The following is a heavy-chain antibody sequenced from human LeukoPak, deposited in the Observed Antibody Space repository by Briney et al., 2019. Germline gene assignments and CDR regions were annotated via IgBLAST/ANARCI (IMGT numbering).Heavy chain of an antibody. CDR2: IRTKAYGGTA. J-gene: IGHJ4*02. CDR3: TREDGYNRRFDY. V-gene: IGHV3-49*04. CDR1: GFTFGNDA. Sequence: GGSLRLSCTGSGFTFGNDAMSWVRQAPGKGLEWVGFIRTKAYGGTAEHAASVKGRFTISRDDSKSIVYLQMNSLKTDDTAVYYCTREDGYNRRFDYWGQGTLVTVSS. D-gene: IGHD5-24*01.